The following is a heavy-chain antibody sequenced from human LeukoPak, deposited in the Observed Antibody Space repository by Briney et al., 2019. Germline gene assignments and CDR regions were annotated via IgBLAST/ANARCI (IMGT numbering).Heavy chain of an antibody. Sequence: GGSLRLSCLASGFTVTNYAMHWVRQAPGKGLDYVSVLYSGGTSTYYADSVKGRFTVSRDSSKNTLFLQMSSLRVEDTAIYYCVRDSSGMDVWGRGTAVTVSS. CDR3: VRDSSGMDV. V-gene: IGHV3-64D*06. CDR2: LYSGGTST. J-gene: IGHJ6*02. CDR1: GFTVTNYA.